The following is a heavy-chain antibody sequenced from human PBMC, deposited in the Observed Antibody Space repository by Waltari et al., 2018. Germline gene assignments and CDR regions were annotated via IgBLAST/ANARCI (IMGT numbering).Heavy chain of an antibody. CDR1: GGTFSSYA. CDR2: IIPSFGTA. Sequence: QVQLVQSGAEVKKPGSSVKVSCKASGGTFSSYAISWVRQAPGQGLGWMGRIIPSFGTANDAQKLKGIVTITADKSTSTAYMELSSLRSEDTAVYYCANLYDYVVYWGQGTLVTVSS. CDR3: ANLYDYVVY. D-gene: IGHD3-10*02. V-gene: IGHV1-69*08. J-gene: IGHJ4*02.